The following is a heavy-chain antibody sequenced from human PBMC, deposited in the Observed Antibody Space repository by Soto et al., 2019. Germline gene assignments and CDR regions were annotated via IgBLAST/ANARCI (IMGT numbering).Heavy chain of an antibody. J-gene: IGHJ4*02. CDR1: GGSISSYY. D-gene: IGHD3-22*01. Sequence: SETLSLTCTVSGGSISSYYWSWIRQPPGKGLEWIGYIYYSGSTNYNPSLKSRVTISVDTSKNQFSLKLSSVTAADTAVYYCASEWDRASSGLVFDYWGQGTLVTVSS. CDR2: IYYSGST. CDR3: ASEWDRASSGLVFDY. V-gene: IGHV4-59*01.